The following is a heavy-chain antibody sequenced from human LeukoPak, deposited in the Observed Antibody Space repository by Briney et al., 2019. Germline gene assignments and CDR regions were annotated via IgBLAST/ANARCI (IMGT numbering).Heavy chain of an antibody. CDR3: ARDSRGYDY. CDR1: GFTFSSYW. J-gene: IGHJ4*02. CDR2: IKHDGSEK. D-gene: IGHD6-25*01. Sequence: PGGSLRLSCAASGFTFSSYWMSWVRQAPGKGLEWVANIKHDGSEKYYVDSVKGRFTLSRDNAKNSLYLQMNSLRADDTAVYYCARDSRGYDYWGQGTLVTVSS. V-gene: IGHV3-7*01.